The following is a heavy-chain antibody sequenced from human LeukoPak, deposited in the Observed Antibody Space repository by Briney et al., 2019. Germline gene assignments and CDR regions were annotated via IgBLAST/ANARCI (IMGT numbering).Heavy chain of an antibody. CDR2: IYYSGST. CDR1: GGSISSYY. CDR3: AREAGLSYYYYYGMDV. Sequence: SETLSLTCTVSGGSISSYYWSWIRQPPGKGLEWIGYIYYSGSTNYNPSLKSRVTISVDTSKNQFSLKLSSVTAADTAVYYCAREAGLSYYYYYGMDVWGQGTTVTVSS. D-gene: IGHD6-19*01. J-gene: IGHJ6*02. V-gene: IGHV4-59*01.